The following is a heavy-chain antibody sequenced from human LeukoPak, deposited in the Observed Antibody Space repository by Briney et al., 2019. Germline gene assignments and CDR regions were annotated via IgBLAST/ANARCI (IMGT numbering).Heavy chain of an antibody. J-gene: IGHJ4*02. V-gene: IGHV4-59*01. CDR1: GGSISTYY. Sequence: PSETLSLTCAVSGGSISTYYWSWIRQPPAKGLEWIGYIYYSGSTNYNPSLKSRVTISVDTSKNQFSLKLSSLTAADTAVYYCARLGSLLGIAAAGPLDYWGQGTLVTVSS. CDR3: ARLGSLLGIAAAGPLDY. D-gene: IGHD6-13*01. CDR2: IYYSGST.